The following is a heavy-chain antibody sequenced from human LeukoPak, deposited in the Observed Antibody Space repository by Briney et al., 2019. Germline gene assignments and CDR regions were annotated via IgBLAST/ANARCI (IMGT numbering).Heavy chain of an antibody. V-gene: IGHV3-23*01. CDR1: GFTFSSYA. Sequence: GGSLRLSCAASGFTFSSYAMSWVRQAPGKGLEWVSAISGSGGSTYYADSVKGRFTISRDNSKNTLYLQMNSLRAEDTAVYYCAREVEVYYDSSGLDYWGQGTLVTVSS. J-gene: IGHJ4*02. CDR3: AREVEVYYDSSGLDY. D-gene: IGHD3-22*01. CDR2: ISGSGGST.